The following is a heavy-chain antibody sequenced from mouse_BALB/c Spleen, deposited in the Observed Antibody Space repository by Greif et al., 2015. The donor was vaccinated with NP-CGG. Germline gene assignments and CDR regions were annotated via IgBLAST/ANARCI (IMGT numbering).Heavy chain of an antibody. J-gene: IGHJ2*01. V-gene: IGHV1-84*02. D-gene: IGHD3-2*02. Sequence: VVESGPELVKPGASVKISCKASGYTFTDYYINWVKQKPGQGLEWIGWIYPGSGNTKYNEKFKGKATLTVDTSSSTAYMQLSSLTSEDTAVYFCARSEAYYFDYWGQGTTLTVSS. CDR3: ARSEAYYFDY. CDR2: IYPGSGNT. CDR1: GYTFTDYY.